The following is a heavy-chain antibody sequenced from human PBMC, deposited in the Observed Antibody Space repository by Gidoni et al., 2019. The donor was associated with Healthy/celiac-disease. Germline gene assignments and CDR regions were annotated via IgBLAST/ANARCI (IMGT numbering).Heavy chain of an antibody. D-gene: IGHD3-16*01. CDR1: GGSISSGGYY. J-gene: IGHJ4*02. CDR2: TYYSGST. Sequence: QVQLQESGPGLVTPSQTLSLTCAVSGGSISSGGYYWSSIRQPPGKGLEWIGYTYYSGSTYYNPSLKSRVTISVDTSKNQFSLKLSSVTAADTAVYYCARDGGGQLPVDYWGQGTLVTVSS. CDR3: ARDGGGQLPVDY. V-gene: IGHV4-30-4*01.